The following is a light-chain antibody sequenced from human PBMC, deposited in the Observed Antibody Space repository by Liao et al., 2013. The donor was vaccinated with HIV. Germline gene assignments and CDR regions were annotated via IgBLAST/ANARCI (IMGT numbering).Light chain of an antibody. CDR1: NIGIKT. CDR3: LAADNSGPFVV. CDR2: YDS. J-gene: IGLJ3*02. Sequence: SYVLTQPPSVSVAPGKTARITCGGNNIGIKTVHWYQQKPGQAPVLVIYYDSDRPSGIPERFSGSSSGTTVTLTISGVQAEDEADYYCLAADNSGPFVVFGGGAKLTVL. V-gene: IGLV3-21*01.